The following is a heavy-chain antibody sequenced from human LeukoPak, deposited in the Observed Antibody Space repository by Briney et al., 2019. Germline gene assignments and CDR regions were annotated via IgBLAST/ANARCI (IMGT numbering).Heavy chain of an antibody. CDR2: IWYDGSNK. CDR1: GFTFSSYG. V-gene: IGHV3-33*01. Sequence: GGSLRLSCAASGFTFSSYGMHWVRQGPGKGLEWVAVIWYDGSNKYYADSVRGRFIISRDISKNTLYLQMNSLRAEDTAVYYCARTNSFDYWGQGTLVTVSS. CDR3: ARTNSFDY. J-gene: IGHJ4*02.